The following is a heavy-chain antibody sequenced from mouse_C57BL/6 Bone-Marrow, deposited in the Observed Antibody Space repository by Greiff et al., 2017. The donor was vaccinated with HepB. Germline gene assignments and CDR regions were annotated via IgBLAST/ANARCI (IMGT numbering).Heavy chain of an antibody. CDR1: GFTFSDYG. J-gene: IGHJ3*01. CDR2: ISSGSSTI. V-gene: IGHV5-17*01. Sequence: DVKLVESGGGLVKPGGSLKLSCAASGFTFSDYGMHWVRQAPEEGLEWVAYISSGSSTIYYADTVKGRFTISRDNAKNTLFLQMTSLRSEDTAMYYCARPMIRAWFAYWGQGTLVTVSA. CDR3: ARPMIRAWFAY. D-gene: IGHD2-4*01.